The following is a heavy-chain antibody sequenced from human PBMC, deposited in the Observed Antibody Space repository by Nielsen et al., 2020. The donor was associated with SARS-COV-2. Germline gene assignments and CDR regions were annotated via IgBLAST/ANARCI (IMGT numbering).Heavy chain of an antibody. V-gene: IGHV4-39*07. CDR3: ARGRPVTDY. Sequence: ESLKISCTVSGGSISSSNYYWSWIRQPPGKGLEWIGEINHSGSTNYNPSLRSRVTISVDTSKNQFSLKLYSVTAADTAVYYCARGRPVTDYWGQGTLVTVSS. J-gene: IGHJ4*02. CDR2: INHSGST. D-gene: IGHD4-17*01. CDR1: GGSISSSNYY.